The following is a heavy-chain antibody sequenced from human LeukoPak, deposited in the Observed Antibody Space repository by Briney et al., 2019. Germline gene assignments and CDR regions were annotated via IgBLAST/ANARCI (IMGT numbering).Heavy chain of an antibody. J-gene: IGHJ3*02. CDR3: ARDEGYGDGAFDI. D-gene: IGHD4-17*01. V-gene: IGHV4-38-2*02. Sequence: SETLSLTCAVSGYSISSGYYWGWIRQPPGKGLEWIGGIYHGGSTYYNPSLKSRVTISVDTSKNQFSLELSSVTAADTAVYYCARDEGYGDGAFDIWGQGTMVTVSS. CDR1: GYSISSGYY. CDR2: IYHGGST.